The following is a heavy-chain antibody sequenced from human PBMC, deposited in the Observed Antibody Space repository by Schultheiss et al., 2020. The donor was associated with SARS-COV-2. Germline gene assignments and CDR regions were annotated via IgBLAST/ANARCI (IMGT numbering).Heavy chain of an antibody. CDR2: IYYTGST. V-gene: IGHV4-59*01. Sequence: SETLSLTCTVSGGSISSYYWSWIRQPPGKGLEWIAYIYYTGSTNYNPSLKSRVTISVDKSKNQFSLKLSSVTAADTAVYYCARGLGYCSGGSCYSQQNNWFDPWGQGTLVTVSS. CDR1: GGSISSYY. D-gene: IGHD2-15*01. J-gene: IGHJ5*02. CDR3: ARGLGYCSGGSCYSQQNNWFDP.